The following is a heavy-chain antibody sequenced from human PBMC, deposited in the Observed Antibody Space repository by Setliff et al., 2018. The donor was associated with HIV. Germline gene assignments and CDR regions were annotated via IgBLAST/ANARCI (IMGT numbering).Heavy chain of an antibody. D-gene: IGHD6-6*01. Sequence: GGSLRLSCEASGFAFSSYPMSWVRQSPGKGPEWVSAISDGGGSTYYAVSVKGRFTISRDNSKNTLYLQMNSLRVEDTAVYYCAKEPKLGGIAAPFDYWGQGTLVTVSS. CDR3: AKEPKLGGIAAPFDY. J-gene: IGHJ4*02. CDR2: ISDGGGST. CDR1: GFAFSSYP. V-gene: IGHV3-23*01.